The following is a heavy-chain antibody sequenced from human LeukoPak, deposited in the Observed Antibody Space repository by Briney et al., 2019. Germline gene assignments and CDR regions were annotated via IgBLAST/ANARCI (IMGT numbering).Heavy chain of an antibody. V-gene: IGHV4-39*01. Sequence: PSETLSLTCTVSGGSISSSSYYWGWIRQPPGKGLEWIGSIYYSGSTYYNPSLKSRVTISVDTSKNQFSLKLSSVTAADTAVYYCARHDSSGYYGFDYWGQGTLVTVSS. J-gene: IGHJ4*02. CDR2: IYYSGST. D-gene: IGHD3-22*01. CDR1: GGSISSSSYY. CDR3: ARHDSSGYYGFDY.